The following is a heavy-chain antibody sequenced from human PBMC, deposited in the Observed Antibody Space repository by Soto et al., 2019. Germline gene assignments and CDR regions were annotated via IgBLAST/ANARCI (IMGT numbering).Heavy chain of an antibody. CDR1: GFTFSSYG. V-gene: IGHV3-33*01. Sequence: QVQLVESGGGVVQPGRSLRLSCAASGFTFSSYGMHWVRQAPGKGLEWVAVIWYDGSNKYYADSVKGRFTISRDNSKNTLDLQMNSLRDEDTAVYYCARDRGGRYFDYWGQGTLVTVSS. CDR2: IWYDGSNK. CDR3: ARDRGGRYFDY. J-gene: IGHJ4*02.